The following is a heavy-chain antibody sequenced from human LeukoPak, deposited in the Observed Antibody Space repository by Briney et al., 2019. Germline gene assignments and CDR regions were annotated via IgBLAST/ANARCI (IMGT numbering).Heavy chain of an antibody. J-gene: IGHJ4*02. Sequence: SETLSLTCTVSGGSISSYYWSWIRQPPGKGLEWIGYIYYSGSTNYNPSLKSRVTISVDTSKNRFSLKLSSVTAADTAVYYCARVPSSSWYPFDYWGQGTLVTVSS. D-gene: IGHD6-13*01. CDR1: GGSISSYY. CDR2: IYYSGST. V-gene: IGHV4-59*01. CDR3: ARVPSSSWYPFDY.